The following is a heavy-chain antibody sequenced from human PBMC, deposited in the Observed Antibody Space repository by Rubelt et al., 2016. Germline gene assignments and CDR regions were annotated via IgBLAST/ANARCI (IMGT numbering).Heavy chain of an antibody. V-gene: IGHV4-4*02. CDR3: ARNIKTASMDV. CDR2: ISHSGST. D-gene: IGHD1-14*01. CDR1: GGSINDNNW. J-gene: IGHJ6*02. Sequence: SLTCAVSGGSINDNNWWSWVRQPPGKGLEWIGEISHSGSTSYNPSLQSRVTLSIETSKSQFSLKLTSVIAADTAVYYCARNIKTASMDVWGQGTTVTVSS.